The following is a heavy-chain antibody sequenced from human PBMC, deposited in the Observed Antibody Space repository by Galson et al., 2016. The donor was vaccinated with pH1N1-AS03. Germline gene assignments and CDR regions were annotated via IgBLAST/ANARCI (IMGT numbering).Heavy chain of an antibody. Sequence: SLRLSCAVSGLSVAKNYMSWVRQAPGKGLEWVSSIYTGGDTFYTDSVRGRFTISRDDSKNTLYLQMNSFRAADTAMYYCARVDSSTYSDGWVPFDYWGQGTSVTVSS. V-gene: IGHV3-53*01. D-gene: IGHD5-24*01. CDR2: IYTGGDT. CDR1: GLSVAKNY. CDR3: ARVDSSTYSDGWVPFDY. J-gene: IGHJ4*02.